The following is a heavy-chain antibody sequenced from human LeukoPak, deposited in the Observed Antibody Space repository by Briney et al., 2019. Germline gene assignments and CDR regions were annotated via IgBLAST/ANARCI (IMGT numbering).Heavy chain of an antibody. CDR3: ARLYEGKRPPDY. CDR2: FYHGGST. J-gene: IGHJ4*02. V-gene: IGHV4-38-2*02. CDR1: GYSISAISN. D-gene: IGHD2-8*01. Sequence: MSSETLSLTCTVSGYSISAISNWGWIRQSPGKGLEWIGSFYHGGSTYYNPSLRSRVTISVDTSKNQLSLRLRSVTAADTAVYYCARLYEGKRPPDYWGQGTLVTVSS.